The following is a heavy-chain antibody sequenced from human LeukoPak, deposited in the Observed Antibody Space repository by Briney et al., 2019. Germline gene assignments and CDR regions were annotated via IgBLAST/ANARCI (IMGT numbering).Heavy chain of an antibody. V-gene: IGHV4-59*01. D-gene: IGHD2-15*01. CDR2: IYYSGST. Sequence: SETLSLTCTVSGGSISSYYWSWIRQPPGKGLEWIGYIYYSGSTNYNPSLKSRVTISVDTSKNQFSLKLSSVTAADTAMYYCARLNLPPIVVVMAATLGWFDPWGQGTLVTVSS. CDR1: GGSISSYY. CDR3: ARLNLPPIVVVMAATLGWFDP. J-gene: IGHJ5*02.